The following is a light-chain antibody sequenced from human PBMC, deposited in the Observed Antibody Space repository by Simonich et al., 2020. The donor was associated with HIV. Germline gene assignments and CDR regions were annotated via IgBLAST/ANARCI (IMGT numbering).Light chain of an antibody. V-gene: IGKV1-8*01. CDR2: AAS. Sequence: AIQLTQSPSSLSASTGDRVTVTCRASQGISSYLAWYQQKPGKAPKLLIYAASTLQSGVPSRFSGSGSGTDYTLTISSLQPEDFATYYCQQYYSTLTFGGGAKVEIK. CDR1: QGISSY. CDR3: QQYYSTLT. J-gene: IGKJ4*01.